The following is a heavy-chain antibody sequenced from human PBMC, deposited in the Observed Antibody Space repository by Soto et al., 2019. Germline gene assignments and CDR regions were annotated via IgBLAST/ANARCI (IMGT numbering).Heavy chain of an antibody. D-gene: IGHD3-9*01. CDR2: IYYSGST. CDR1: GGSISSYY. Sequence: SETLSLTCTVSGGSISSYYWSWIRQPPGKGLEWIGYIYYSGSTNYNPSLKSRVTISVDTSKNQFSLKLSSVTAADTAVYYCARVRSFQTYYDILTGYLEDPYYYYYMDVWGKGTTVTVSS. CDR3: ARVRSFQTYYDILTGYLEDPYYYYYMDV. J-gene: IGHJ6*03. V-gene: IGHV4-59*01.